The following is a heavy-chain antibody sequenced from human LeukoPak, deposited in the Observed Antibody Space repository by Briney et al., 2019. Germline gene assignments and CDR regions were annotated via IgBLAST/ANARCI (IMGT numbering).Heavy chain of an antibody. CDR3: ARGRPHGNDY. Sequence: PGGSLRLSCAASGFTFSSYSMSWVRQAPGKGLEWVSFISSSSNTKYNADSVRGRFTISRDNAKNTLYLQTNSLRVEDTAVYYCARGRPHGNDYWGQGTLVTVSS. V-gene: IGHV3-48*01. J-gene: IGHJ4*02. CDR2: ISSSSNTK. D-gene: IGHD4-23*01. CDR1: GFTFSSYS.